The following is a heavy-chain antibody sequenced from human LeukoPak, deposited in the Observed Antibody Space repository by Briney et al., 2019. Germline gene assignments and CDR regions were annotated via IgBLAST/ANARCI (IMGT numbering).Heavy chain of an antibody. V-gene: IGHV3-23*01. Sequence: GGSLRLSCGVSELTFSTYAFNWVRQAPGKGLEWVSAISGSGGSTYYADSVKGRFTISRDNSKNTLYLQMNSLRAEDTAVYYCAKGHVWGSYRSVFDYWGQGTLVTVSS. CDR1: ELTFSTYA. CDR2: ISGSGGST. CDR3: AKGHVWGSYRSVFDY. J-gene: IGHJ4*02. D-gene: IGHD3-16*02.